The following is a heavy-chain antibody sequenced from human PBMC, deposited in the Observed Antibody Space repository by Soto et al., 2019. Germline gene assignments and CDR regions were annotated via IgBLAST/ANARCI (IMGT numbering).Heavy chain of an antibody. CDR2: INHSGST. CDR3: ARSSDFWSGYYFDY. D-gene: IGHD3-3*01. Sequence: LSLTCAVYGGSFSGYYWSWIRQPPGKGLEWIGEINHSGSTNYNPSLKSRVTISVDTSKNQFSLKLSSVTAADTAVYYCARSSDFWSGYYFDYWGQGTLVTVSS. J-gene: IGHJ4*02. CDR1: GGSFSGYY. V-gene: IGHV4-34*01.